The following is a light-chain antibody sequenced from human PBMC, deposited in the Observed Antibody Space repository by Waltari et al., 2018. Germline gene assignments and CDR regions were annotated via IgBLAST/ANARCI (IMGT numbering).Light chain of an antibody. J-gene: IGKJ5*01. Sequence: EIVLTQSPATLSLSPGERAPLSCSASQSVCSNLAWYQQNSGQAPGLLIYDVSRRATGTPARFSGSGSGTDFTLTISSLEPEDFAVYYCQHRSNLITFGQGTRLEIK. CDR1: QSVCSN. CDR3: QHRSNLIT. V-gene: IGKV3-11*01. CDR2: DVS.